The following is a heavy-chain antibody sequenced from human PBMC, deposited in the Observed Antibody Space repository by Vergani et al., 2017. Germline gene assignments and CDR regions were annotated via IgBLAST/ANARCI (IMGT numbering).Heavy chain of an antibody. D-gene: IGHD6-6*01. CDR1: GGSISSGGYS. Sequence: QVQLQESGPGLVKPSQTLSLTCAVSGGSISSGGYSWSWIRQPPGKGLEWIGYIYHSGSTYYNPSLKSRVTISVDRSKNQFSLKLSSVTAADTAVYYCANPFEYSSSSGDYWGQGTLVTVSS. V-gene: IGHV4-30-2*01. CDR2: IYHSGST. J-gene: IGHJ4*02. CDR3: ANPFEYSSSSGDY.